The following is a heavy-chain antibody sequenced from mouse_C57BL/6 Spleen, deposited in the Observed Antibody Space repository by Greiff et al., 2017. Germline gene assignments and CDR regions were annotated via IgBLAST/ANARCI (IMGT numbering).Heavy chain of an antibody. V-gene: IGHV1-64*01. J-gene: IGHJ3*01. CDR3: ARGGGYGSSTWFAY. CDR2: IHPNSGST. CDR1: GYTFTSYW. D-gene: IGHD1-1*01. Sequence: VQLQQPGAELVKPGASVKLSCKASGYTFTSYWMHWVKQRPGQGLEWIGMIHPNSGSTNYNEKFKSKATLTVDKSSSTAYMQLSSLTSEDSAVYYCARGGGYGSSTWFAYWGQGTLVTVSA.